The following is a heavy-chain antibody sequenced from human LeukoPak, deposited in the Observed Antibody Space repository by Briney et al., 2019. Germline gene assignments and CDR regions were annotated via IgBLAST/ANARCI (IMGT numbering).Heavy chain of an antibody. CDR2: INHSGST. CDR1: GGFFSGYY. D-gene: IGHD4-17*01. CDR3: ATTRITVTFVHFDL. Sequence: PWETLSLTCSVYGGFFSGYYWSWIRQPPGKGLEWYGEINHSGSTNYTPSLKSRVPISVDTSKNQFSLNLSSVTAADTAVYYCATTRITVTFVHFDLWGRGTLVTVSS. J-gene: IGHJ2*01. V-gene: IGHV4-34*01.